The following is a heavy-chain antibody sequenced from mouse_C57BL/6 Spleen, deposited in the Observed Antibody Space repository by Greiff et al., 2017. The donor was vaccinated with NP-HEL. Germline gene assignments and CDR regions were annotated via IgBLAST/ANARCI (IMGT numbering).Heavy chain of an antibody. CDR1: GFTFSNYG. CDR3: ARHFYDGYYAWFAY. J-gene: IGHJ3*01. V-gene: IGHV5-6*01. CDR2: ISSGGSYP. Sequence: EVHLVESGGDLVKPGGSLKLSCAASGFTFSNYGMSWVRQTPDKRLEWVANISSGGSYPYYPDSVTGRFTISRDNAKNTLYLQMSSLKSEDTAMYYCARHFYDGYYAWFAYWGQGTLVTVSA. D-gene: IGHD2-3*01.